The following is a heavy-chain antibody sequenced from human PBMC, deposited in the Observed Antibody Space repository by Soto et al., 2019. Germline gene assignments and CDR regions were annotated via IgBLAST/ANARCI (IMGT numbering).Heavy chain of an antibody. CDR2: ISAYNGNT. CDR1: GXXFTSYG. V-gene: IGHV1-18*01. J-gene: IGHJ5*02. Sequence: QVQLVQSGAEVKKPGASVKVSCKXSGXXFTSYGISWVRQAPGQGLEWMGWISAYNGNTNYAQKLQGRVTMTTDTSTSTAYMELRSLRSDDTAXXXXXXXXXXXXWFDPWGQGTLVTVSS. CDR3: XXXXXXXXWFDP.